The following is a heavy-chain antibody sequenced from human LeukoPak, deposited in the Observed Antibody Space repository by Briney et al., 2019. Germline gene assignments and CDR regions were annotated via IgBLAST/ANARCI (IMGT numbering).Heavy chain of an antibody. J-gene: IGHJ5*02. CDR2: ISSSSSYI. V-gene: IGHV3-21*01. CDR3: TYMTTVFTVDL. CDR1: GFTFSSYG. D-gene: IGHD4-17*01. Sequence: GGSLRLSCAASGFTFSSYGMNWVRQAPGKGLEWVSSISSSSSYIYYADSVKGRFTISRDNAKNSLYLQMNSLRAEDTAVYYCTYMTTVFTVDLWGQGTLVTVSS.